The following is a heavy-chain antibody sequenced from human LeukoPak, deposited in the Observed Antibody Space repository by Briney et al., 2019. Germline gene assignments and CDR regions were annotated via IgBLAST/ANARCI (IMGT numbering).Heavy chain of an antibody. CDR3: ARGQVAAPPY. CDR2: INHSGST. V-gene: IGHV4-34*01. CDR1: GGSFSGYY. J-gene: IGHJ4*02. Sequence: SETLSLTCAVYGGSFSGYYWSWIRQPPGRGLEWIGEINHSGSTNYNPSLKSRVTISVDTSKNQFSLKLSSVTAADTAVYYCARGQVAAPPYWGQGTLVTVSS. D-gene: IGHD6-19*01.